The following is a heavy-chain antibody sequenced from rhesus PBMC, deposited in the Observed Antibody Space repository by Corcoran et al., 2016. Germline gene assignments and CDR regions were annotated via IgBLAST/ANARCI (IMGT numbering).Heavy chain of an antibody. D-gene: IGHD2-21*01. CDR2: IYGSGSST. Sequence: QLQLQESGPGLVKPSETLSVTCAVSGGSISSSYWSWIRQAPGKGLEWIGYIYGSGSSTNYNPALKNRVTRAVDTSKNQLSLKLSSVTTADTAVYYCARDRCTGSGCYGTFDYWGQGVLVTVSS. CDR3: ARDRCTGSGCYGTFDY. J-gene: IGHJ4*01. CDR1: GGSISSSY. V-gene: IGHV4-169*02.